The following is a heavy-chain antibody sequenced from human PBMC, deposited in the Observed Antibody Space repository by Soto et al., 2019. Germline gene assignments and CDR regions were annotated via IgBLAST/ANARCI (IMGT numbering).Heavy chain of an antibody. D-gene: IGHD5-18*01. CDR3: AKEADTAMVAQGGMDV. CDR2: ISGSGGST. CDR1: GFTFSSYA. V-gene: IGHV3-23*01. J-gene: IGHJ6*02. Sequence: GGSLRLSCAASGFTFSSYAMSWVRQAPGKGLEWVSAISGSGGSTYYADSVKGRFTISRDNSKNTLYLQMNSLRAEDTAVYYCAKEADTAMVAQGGMDVWGQGTTVTVSS.